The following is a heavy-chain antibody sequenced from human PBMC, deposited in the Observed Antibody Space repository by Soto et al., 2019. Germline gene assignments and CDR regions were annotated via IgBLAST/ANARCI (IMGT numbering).Heavy chain of an antibody. Sequence: QVQLQQSGPGLVQASQTLSLTCAISGDSVSSTSAAWRWIRQSPSRGLEWLGRTYYRSKWYSDYVFSWKGRITINPEPPKNHFSSRLNSGTPECTAVYYCASGAFNGGWVWGQGTLVTV. V-gene: IGHV6-1*01. CDR2: TYYRSKWYS. CDR3: ASGAFNGGWV. D-gene: IGHD3-10*01. J-gene: IGHJ4*02. CDR1: GDSVSSTSAA.